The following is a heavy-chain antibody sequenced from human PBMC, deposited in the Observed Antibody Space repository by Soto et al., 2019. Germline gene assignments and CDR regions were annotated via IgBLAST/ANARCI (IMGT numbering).Heavy chain of an antibody. V-gene: IGHV3-53*01. J-gene: IGHJ4*02. CDR3: APRAGGGGY. D-gene: IGHD3-10*01. CDR2: IYSGGYT. Sequence: EVQLVESGGGLIQPGGSLRLSCAVSGFTVSNNYMSWVRQAPGKGLEGVSVIYSGGYTAYGDSVKGRFTISRDNSKNTLSPKMNSLSAADRPVFYWAPRAGGGGYWGQGTLVTVSS. CDR1: GFTVSNNY.